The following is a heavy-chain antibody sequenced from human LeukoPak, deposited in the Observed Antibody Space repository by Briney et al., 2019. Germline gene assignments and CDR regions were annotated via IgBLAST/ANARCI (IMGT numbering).Heavy chain of an antibody. J-gene: IGHJ4*02. CDR3: ARSVSPAYDFWSGYFDY. CDR1: GGSSSSFY. Sequence: SETLSCTGTGSGGSSSSFYWSWLGHRAGLGLEWIGRIYTSGSTNYNPSLKSRVTMSVDTSMNQFYLKLSSVTVADTAVYYCARSVSPAYDFWSGYFDYWGQGTLVTVSS. V-gene: IGHV4-4*07. CDR2: IYTSGST. D-gene: IGHD3-3*01.